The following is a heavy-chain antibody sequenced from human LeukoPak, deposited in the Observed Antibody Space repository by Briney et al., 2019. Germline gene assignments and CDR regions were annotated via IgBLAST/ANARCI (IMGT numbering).Heavy chain of an antibody. J-gene: IGHJ6*02. Sequence: GGSLRLSCAASGFTFSSYAMSWVRQAPVKGLEWVSAISGSGGSTYYADSVKGRFTISRDNSKNTLYLQMNSLRAEDTAVYYCAKDEGSCSGGSCYPDYGMDVWGQGTTVTVSS. CDR3: AKDEGSCSGGSCYPDYGMDV. D-gene: IGHD2-15*01. CDR1: GFTFSSYA. CDR2: ISGSGGST. V-gene: IGHV3-23*01.